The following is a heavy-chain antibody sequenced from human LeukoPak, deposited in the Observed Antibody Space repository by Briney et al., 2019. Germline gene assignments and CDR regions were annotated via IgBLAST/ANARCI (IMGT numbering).Heavy chain of an antibody. V-gene: IGHV4-4*02. CDR2: IYHSGST. Sequence: SETLSLTCAVSGGSISSSNWWSWVRQPPGKGLEWIGEIYHSGSTNYNPSLKSRVTISVDKSKNQFSLKLSSVTAADTAVYYCARTTTILEWLLWYWGQGTLVTVSS. D-gene: IGHD3-3*01. CDR1: GGSISSSNW. J-gene: IGHJ4*02. CDR3: ARTTTILEWLLWY.